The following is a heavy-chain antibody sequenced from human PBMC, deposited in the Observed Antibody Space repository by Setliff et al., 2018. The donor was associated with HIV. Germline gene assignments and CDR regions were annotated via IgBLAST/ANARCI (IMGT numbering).Heavy chain of an antibody. CDR3: GGNGYYSIDY. Sequence: TSETLSLTCAVSGGSISSNWWSWVRQSPGKGLEWIGEIYHSGSTNYNPSLQSRVTISVDKSKSQFSLKLNSVTAADTAVYYCGGNGYYSIDYWGQGTLVTVSS. CDR2: IYHSGST. J-gene: IGHJ4*02. V-gene: IGHV4-4*02. CDR1: GGSISSNW. D-gene: IGHD3-22*01.